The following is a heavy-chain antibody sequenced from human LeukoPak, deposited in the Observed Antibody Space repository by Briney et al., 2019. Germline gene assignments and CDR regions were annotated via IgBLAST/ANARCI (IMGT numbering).Heavy chain of an antibody. V-gene: IGHV3-30*04. CDR3: ARNLPRADYYDSSGPDW. CDR1: GFTFSSYA. J-gene: IGHJ4*02. CDR2: ISYDGSNK. D-gene: IGHD3-22*01. Sequence: GGSLRLSCAASGFTFSSYAMHWVRQAPGKGLEWVAVISYDGSNKYYADSVKGRFTISRDNSKNTLYLQMNSLRAEGTAVYYCARNLPRADYYDSSGPDWWGQGTLVTVSS.